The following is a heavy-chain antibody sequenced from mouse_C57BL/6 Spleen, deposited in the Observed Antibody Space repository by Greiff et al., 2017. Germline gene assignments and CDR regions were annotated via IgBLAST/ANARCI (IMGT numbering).Heavy chain of an antibody. CDR2: IYPRDGST. V-gene: IGHV1-85*01. Sequence: QVQLKESGPELVKPGASVKLSCKASGYTFTSYDINWVKQRPGQGLEWIGGIYPRDGSTKYNEKFKGKATLTVDTSSSTAYMELHSLTSEASAVYIGARRPYGGIFDYWGQGTTLTVSS. CDR3: ARRPYGGIFDY. J-gene: IGHJ2*01. CDR1: GYTFTSYD. D-gene: IGHD1-1*01.